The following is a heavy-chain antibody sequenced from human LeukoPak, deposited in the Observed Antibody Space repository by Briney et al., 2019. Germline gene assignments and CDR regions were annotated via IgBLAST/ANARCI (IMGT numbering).Heavy chain of an antibody. CDR1: GSTFSSHE. Sequence: GRSLRLSCAASGSTFSSHEMNLVRQAPGKGLEWISYISGRGSTIYYADSVKGRFTISRHNAKHSLYLQMSCLRAEDTSFYDGAREPKDFDSSGCVDTFDHWGQGTLVTVSS. J-gene: IGHJ4*02. CDR2: ISGRGSTI. CDR3: AREPKDFDSSGCVDTFDH. V-gene: IGHV3-48*03. D-gene: IGHD3-22*01.